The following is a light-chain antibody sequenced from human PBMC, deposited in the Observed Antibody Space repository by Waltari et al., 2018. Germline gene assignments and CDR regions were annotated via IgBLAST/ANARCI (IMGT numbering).Light chain of an antibody. CDR1: SSNIGSNT. CDR2: SNN. V-gene: IGLV1-44*01. CDR3: AAWDDSLNGPV. J-gene: IGLJ2*01. Sequence: QSVLTQPPSASGTPGQRVTIPCSGSSSNIGSNTVNWYQQLPGTAPKLLIHSNNQRPARVPDRFSGSKSGTSASLAISGLQSEDEADYYCAAWDDSLNGPVFGGGTKLTVL.